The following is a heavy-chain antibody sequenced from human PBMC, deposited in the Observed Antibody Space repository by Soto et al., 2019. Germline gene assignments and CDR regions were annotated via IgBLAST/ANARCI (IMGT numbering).Heavy chain of an antibody. CDR2: FDPEDGET. J-gene: IGHJ6*04. CDR3: ATDYYDFWSGPSALMDV. Sequence: ASVKVSCKVSGYTLTELSMHWVRQAPGKGLEWMGGFDPEDGETIYAQKFQGRVTMTEDTSTDTAYMELSSLRSEDTAVYYCATDYYDFWSGPSALMDVWGKGTTVTVSS. D-gene: IGHD3-3*01. V-gene: IGHV1-24*01. CDR1: GYTLTELS.